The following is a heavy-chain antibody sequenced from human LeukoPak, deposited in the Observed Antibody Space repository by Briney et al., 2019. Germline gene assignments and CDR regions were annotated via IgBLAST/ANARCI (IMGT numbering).Heavy chain of an antibody. V-gene: IGHV4-59*08. CDR1: GGSINSYY. Sequence: SETLSLTCTVSGGSINSYYWSWIRQPPGKGLEWIGYIYYSGSTNYSPSLKSRVTISVDTSKNQFSLKLSSVAAADTAVYFCARHWYGSNYIPFDSWGQGTLVTVSS. CDR3: ARHWYGSNYIPFDS. D-gene: IGHD6-13*01. CDR2: IYYSGST. J-gene: IGHJ4*02.